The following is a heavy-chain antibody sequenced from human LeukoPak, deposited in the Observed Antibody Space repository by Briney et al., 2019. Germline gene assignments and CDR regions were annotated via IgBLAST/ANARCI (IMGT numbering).Heavy chain of an antibody. J-gene: IGHJ5*02. CDR3: AGIVVVPAAIPHKQFDP. D-gene: IGHD2-2*02. CDR1: GGSFSGYY. Sequence: PSETLSLTCAVYGGSFSGYYWSWIRQPPGEGLEWIGEINHSGSTNYNPSLKSRVTISVDTSKNQFSLKLSSVTAADTAVYHCAGIVVVPAAIPHKQFDPWGQGTLVTVSS. CDR2: INHSGST. V-gene: IGHV4-34*01.